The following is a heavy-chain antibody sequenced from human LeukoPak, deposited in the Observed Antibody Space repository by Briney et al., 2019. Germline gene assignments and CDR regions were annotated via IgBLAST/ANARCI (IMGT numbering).Heavy chain of an antibody. V-gene: IGHV4-59*01. J-gene: IGHJ5*02. CDR1: DDSISGYY. Sequence: PSETLSLTCTVSDDSISGYYWNWIRQPPGKGLEWIGYIYYSGSTNYNPSLKSRVTISIDMSRNQFSLKLYSVTAADTAVYYCARDLRQQLVNNWFDPWGQGTLVTVSS. CDR3: ARDLRQQLVNNWFDP. CDR2: IYYSGST. D-gene: IGHD6-13*01.